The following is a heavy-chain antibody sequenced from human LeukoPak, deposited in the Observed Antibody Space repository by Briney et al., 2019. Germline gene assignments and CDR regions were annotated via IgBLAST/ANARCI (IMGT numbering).Heavy chain of an antibody. Sequence: GASVKVSCKASGYTFTGYYMHWVRQAPGQGLEWMGWINPNSGGTNYAQKFQGRVTMTRDTSISTAYMELSRLRSDDTAVYYCARDFWSGYYLFDYWGQGTLVTVSS. CDR3: ARDFWSGYYLFDY. J-gene: IGHJ4*02. CDR1: GYTFTGYY. CDR2: INPNSGGT. D-gene: IGHD3-3*01. V-gene: IGHV1-2*02.